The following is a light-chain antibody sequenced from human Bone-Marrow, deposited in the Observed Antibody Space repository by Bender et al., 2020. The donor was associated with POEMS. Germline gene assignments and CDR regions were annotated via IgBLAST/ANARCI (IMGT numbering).Light chain of an antibody. CDR2: KDS. CDR1: ALPKQY. Sequence: SYELTQPPSVSVSPGQTARITCSGDALPKQYAYWYQQKPGQPPVLVIYKDSERRSGIPERVSGSSSGTTVTLTISRVQAEDEADYYCRSADNSGIGGGTKLTVL. CDR3: RSADNSG. V-gene: IGLV3-25*03. J-gene: IGLJ2*01.